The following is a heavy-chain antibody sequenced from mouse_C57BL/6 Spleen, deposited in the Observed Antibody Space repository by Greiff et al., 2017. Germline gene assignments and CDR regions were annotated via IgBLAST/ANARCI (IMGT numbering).Heavy chain of an antibody. J-gene: IGHJ3*01. CDR3: ATDGYYSFAY. CDR2: ISYDGSN. CDR1: GYSITSGYY. Sequence: EVKLVESGPGLVKPSQSLSLTCSVTGYSITSGYYWNWIRQFPGNKLEWMGYISYDGSNNYNPSLKNRISITRDTSKNQFFLKLNSVTTEDTATYYCATDGYYSFAYWGQGTLVTVSA. V-gene: IGHV3-6*01. D-gene: IGHD2-3*01.